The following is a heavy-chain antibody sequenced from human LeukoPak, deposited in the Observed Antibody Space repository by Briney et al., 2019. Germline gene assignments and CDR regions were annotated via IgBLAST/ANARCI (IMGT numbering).Heavy chain of an antibody. J-gene: IGHJ4*02. Sequence: GRSLRLSCAASGFTFSSYWMHWVRQAPGQGLVWVSRINSDGSSTSYADSVKGRFTISRDNAKNTLYLQMNSLRAEDTAVYYCARGRGGYGYNWGQGTLVTVSS. CDR1: GFTFSSYW. D-gene: IGHD5-18*01. V-gene: IGHV3-74*01. CDR2: INSDGSST. CDR3: ARGRGGYGYN.